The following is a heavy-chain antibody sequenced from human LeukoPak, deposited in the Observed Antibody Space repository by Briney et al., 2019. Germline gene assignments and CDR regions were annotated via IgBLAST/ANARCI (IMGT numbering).Heavy chain of an antibody. Sequence: ASVKVSCKASGGTFSSYAISWVRQAPGQGLEWMGWISAYNGNTNYAQKLQGRVTMTTDTSTSTAYMELRSLRSDDTAVYYCARVSLGELFISGAFDIWGQGTMVTVSS. D-gene: IGHD3-10*01. CDR3: ARVSLGELFISGAFDI. V-gene: IGHV1-18*01. J-gene: IGHJ3*02. CDR1: GGTFSSYA. CDR2: ISAYNGNT.